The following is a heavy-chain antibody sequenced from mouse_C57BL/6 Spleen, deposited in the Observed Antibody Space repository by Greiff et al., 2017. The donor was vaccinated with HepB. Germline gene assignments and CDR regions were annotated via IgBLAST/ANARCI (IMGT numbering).Heavy chain of an antibody. CDR1: GYTFTSYW. CDR3: ARSGATVAYFDY. CDR2: IEPNSGGT. Sequence: QVQLQQPGAELVKPGASVKLSCKASGYTFTSYWMHWVKQRPGRGLEWIGRIEPNSGGTKYNEKFKSKATRTVDKPSSTAYRQLSSLTSEASAVYYCARSGATVAYFDYWGQGTPLTVSS. V-gene: IGHV1-72*01. J-gene: IGHJ2*01. D-gene: IGHD1-1*01.